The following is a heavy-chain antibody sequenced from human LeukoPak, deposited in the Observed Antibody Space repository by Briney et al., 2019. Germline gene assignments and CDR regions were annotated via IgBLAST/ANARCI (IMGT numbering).Heavy chain of an antibody. D-gene: IGHD1-1*01. Sequence: SETLSLTCTVSGGSISSGSYYWSWIRQPAGKGLEWIGRIYTSGSTNYNPSLKSRVTISVDTSKNQFSLKLSSVTAADTAVYYCARDTLRTGTTDYWGQGTLVTVSS. J-gene: IGHJ4*02. CDR3: ARDTLRTGTTDY. V-gene: IGHV4-61*02. CDR2: IYTSGST. CDR1: GGSISSGSYY.